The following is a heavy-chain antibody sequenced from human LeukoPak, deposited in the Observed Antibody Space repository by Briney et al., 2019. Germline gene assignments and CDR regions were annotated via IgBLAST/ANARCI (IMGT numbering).Heavy chain of an antibody. CDR1: GGSISSGGYY. D-gene: IGHD5-18*01. Sequence: PSETLSLTCTVSGGSISSGGYYWSWIRQHPGKGLEWIGYIYYSGSTYYNPSLKSRVTISVDTSKNQFSLKLSSVTAADTAVYYCAREPRGYSYGYYFDYWGQEPWSPSPQ. V-gene: IGHV4-31*03. CDR2: IYYSGST. J-gene: IGHJ4*01. CDR3: AREPRGYSYGYYFDY.